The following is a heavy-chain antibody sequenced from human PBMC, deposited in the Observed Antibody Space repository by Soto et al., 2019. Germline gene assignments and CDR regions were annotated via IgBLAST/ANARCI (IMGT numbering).Heavy chain of an antibody. V-gene: IGHV1-18*04. Sequence: ASVKVSCKASGYTFTGYYMHWVRQAPGQALEWMGWISAYNGNTNYAQKLQGRVTMTTDTSTSTAYMELRSLRSDDTAVYYCARPMDSGGLLDYWGQGTLVTVSS. J-gene: IGHJ4*02. D-gene: IGHD2-15*01. CDR3: ARPMDSGGLLDY. CDR2: ISAYNGNT. CDR1: GYTFTGYY.